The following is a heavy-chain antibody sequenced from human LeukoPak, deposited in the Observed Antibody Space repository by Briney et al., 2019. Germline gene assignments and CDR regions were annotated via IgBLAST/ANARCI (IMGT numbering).Heavy chain of an antibody. V-gene: IGHV3-43*02. CDR3: AKEYGSGSYYPYFGY. D-gene: IGHD3-10*01. CDR2: ISGSGGST. CDR1: GFTFSNYG. Sequence: AGRSLRLSCAASGFTFSNYGMHWVRQAPGKGLEWVSSISGSGGSTYYADPVKGRFTISRDNSKNSLYLQMNSLRTEDTALYYCAKEYGSGSYYPYFGYWGQGTLVTVSS. J-gene: IGHJ4*02.